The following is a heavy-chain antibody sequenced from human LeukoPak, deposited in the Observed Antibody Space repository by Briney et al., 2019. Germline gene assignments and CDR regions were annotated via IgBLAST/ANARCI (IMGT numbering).Heavy chain of an antibody. J-gene: IGHJ4*02. V-gene: IGHV4-59*12. Sequence: SETLSLTCTVSGGSISNYYWSWIRQPPGEGLEWIGYIYYYGSTKYKSSLKSRVTISVDTSKNQFSLKLSSVTAADTAVYYCARDSDTGYSSGWYGTDYWGQGTLVTVSS. CDR2: IYYYGST. D-gene: IGHD6-19*01. CDR3: ARDSDTGYSSGWYGTDY. CDR1: GGSISNYY.